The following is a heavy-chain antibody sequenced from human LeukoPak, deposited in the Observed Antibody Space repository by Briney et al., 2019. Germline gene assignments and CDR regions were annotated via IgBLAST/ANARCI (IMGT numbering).Heavy chain of an antibody. CDR2: ITGSGGSI. D-gene: IGHD2-21*02. CDR1: GVTFSSHP. Sequence: PGGSLRLSCAASGVTFSSHPMTWVRQAPGKGLEWVSSITGSGGSIYYADSVKGRFTISRDNSKNTLYLQMNSLRVEDTAVYYCANGLAYCGGDCYPGFAWWGQGTLVTVSS. J-gene: IGHJ4*02. V-gene: IGHV3-23*01. CDR3: ANGLAYCGGDCYPGFAW.